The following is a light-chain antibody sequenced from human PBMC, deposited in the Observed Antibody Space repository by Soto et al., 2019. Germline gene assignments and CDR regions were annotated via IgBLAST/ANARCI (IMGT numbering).Light chain of an antibody. Sequence: QSVLTQPASVSGSPGQSITISCTGTSSDVGGYSYVSWYQQHPGKAPKLMIYEVSNRPSGVSNRFSGSKSGNTASLTISGLQAEDEADYYCSSYTSSSTQVFGNGTKVTV. J-gene: IGLJ1*01. CDR2: EVS. V-gene: IGLV2-14*01. CDR3: SSYTSSSTQV. CDR1: SSDVGGYSY.